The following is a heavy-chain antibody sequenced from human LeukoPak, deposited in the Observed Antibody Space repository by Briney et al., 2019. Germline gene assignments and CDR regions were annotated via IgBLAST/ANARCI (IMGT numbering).Heavy chain of an antibody. D-gene: IGHD5-18*01. CDR2: ISSSGSTI. CDR1: GFTFSGYS. J-gene: IGHJ4*02. CDR3: SRLRGYSYGYGDY. V-gene: IGHV3-48*04. Sequence: GGSVRLSCAASGFTFSGYSMNWVRQAPGKGLEWLSYISSSGSTIDYADSVKGRFTISRDNAKNSLYLQMNSLRAEDTAVYYCSRLRGYSYGYGDYWGQGTLVTVSS.